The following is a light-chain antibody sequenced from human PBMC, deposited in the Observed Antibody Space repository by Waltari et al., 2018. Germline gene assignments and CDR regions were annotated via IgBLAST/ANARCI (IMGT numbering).Light chain of an antibody. J-gene: IGKJ3*01. CDR2: DAS. CDR3: QQYDNLPRIFT. CDR1: QDISNY. Sequence: DIQMTQSPSSLSASVGDRVTITCQASQDISNYLNWYQQKPGKPPKLLIYDASNLETGVPSRFSGSGSGTDFTFTISSLQPEDIATYYCQQYDNLPRIFTFGPGTKVDIK. V-gene: IGKV1-33*01.